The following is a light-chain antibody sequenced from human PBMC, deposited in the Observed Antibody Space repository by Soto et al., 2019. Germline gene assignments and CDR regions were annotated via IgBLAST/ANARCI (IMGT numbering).Light chain of an antibody. Sequence: EIVLTQSPGTLSLSPGERATLSCRASQSVSSNYITWYQQKPGLAPRLLIYDASYRANGIPDRFSGSGSGTDFTLTISRLEPEDFVVYYCQQYGSSSWTFGQGTKVDIK. CDR2: DAS. CDR1: QSVSSNY. J-gene: IGKJ1*01. V-gene: IGKV3D-20*01. CDR3: QQYGSSSWT.